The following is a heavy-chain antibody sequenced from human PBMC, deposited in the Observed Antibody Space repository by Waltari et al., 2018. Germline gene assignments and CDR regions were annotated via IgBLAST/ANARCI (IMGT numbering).Heavy chain of an antibody. CDR2: INHSGST. V-gene: IGHV4-34*01. Sequence: QVQLQQWGAGLLKPSETLSLTCAVYGGSFSGYYWSWIRQPPGKGLGWIGEINHSGSTNHHPSLNSRVTISVDTSKNQFSLKLSSVTAADTAVYYCARGPYSNYRKYYYYYGMDVWGQGTTVTVSS. CDR1: GGSFSGYY. CDR3: ARGPYSNYRKYYYYYGMDV. J-gene: IGHJ6*02. D-gene: IGHD4-4*01.